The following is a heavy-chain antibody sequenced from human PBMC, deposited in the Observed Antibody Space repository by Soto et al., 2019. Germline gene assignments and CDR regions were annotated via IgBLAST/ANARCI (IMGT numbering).Heavy chain of an antibody. Sequence: EVQLVESGGGLVKPGGSLRLSCAASGITFSSYSMNWVRQAPGKGLEWVSSISSTGTYIDYADSVKGRFTISRDNAKNSLFLQMDSLRAEDAALYYCARETNPYSSSSHAFDIWGQGTIVTVSS. CDR3: ARETNPYSSSSHAFDI. V-gene: IGHV3-21*01. J-gene: IGHJ3*02. CDR1: GITFSSYS. D-gene: IGHD6-6*01. CDR2: ISSTGTYI.